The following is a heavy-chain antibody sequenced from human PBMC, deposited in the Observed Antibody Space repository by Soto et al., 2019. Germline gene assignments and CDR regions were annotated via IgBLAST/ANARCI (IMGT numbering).Heavy chain of an antibody. D-gene: IGHD4-17*01. CDR2: MNPNSGNT. Sequence: QVQLVQSGAEVKKPGASVKVSCKASGYTFTSYDINWVRQATGQGLEWMGWMNPNSGNTGYAQKSRGRVTMTRTPAIGTAYRELSSLGAEDTAVYYCARGPRPWWLATVTTNVDYWGQGPLVTVSS. V-gene: IGHV1-8*01. CDR1: GYTFTSYD. CDR3: ARGPRPWWLATVTTNVDY. J-gene: IGHJ4*02.